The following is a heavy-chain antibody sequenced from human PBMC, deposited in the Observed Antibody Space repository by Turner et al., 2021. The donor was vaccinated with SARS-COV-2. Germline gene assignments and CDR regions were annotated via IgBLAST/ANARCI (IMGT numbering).Heavy chain of an antibody. Sequence: LQLQESVPRLVKPSEPLSLTCTVSDGAIRSSSYYWGWIRPPPGKGREWIGDINYRGDANDNPSLKSRVAISVDPSKNQFSLKLMCGTAADTDVYYCARLMDTAMDYYGTDVWGQGTTVTVSS. CDR3: ARLMDTAMDYYGTDV. V-gene: IGHV4-39*01. J-gene: IGHJ6*02. D-gene: IGHD5-18*01. CDR2: INYRGDA. CDR1: DGAIRSSSYY.